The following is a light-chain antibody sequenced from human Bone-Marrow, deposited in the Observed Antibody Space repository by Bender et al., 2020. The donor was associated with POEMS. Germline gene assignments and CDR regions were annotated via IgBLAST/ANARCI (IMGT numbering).Light chain of an antibody. V-gene: IGLV1-40*01. CDR1: SSNIGAGYA. J-gene: IGLJ2*01. CDR2: GNT. CDR3: QSYDTSLTGV. Sequence: QSVLTQPPSVSGAPGQRVTISCTGSSSNIGAGYAVHWYQQLPGTAPKLLIHGNTNRPSGVPDRFTGSRSGTSASLDITGLQAEDEAEYVCQSYDTSLTGVFGGGTKLTVL.